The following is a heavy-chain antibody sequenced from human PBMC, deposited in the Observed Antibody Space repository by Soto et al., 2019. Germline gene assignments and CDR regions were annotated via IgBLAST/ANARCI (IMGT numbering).Heavy chain of an antibody. CDR1: GFTFSSYA. CDR3: AKSDILGYCSGGSCQYYFDY. J-gene: IGHJ4*02. D-gene: IGHD2-15*01. Sequence: GGSLRLSCAASGFTFSSYAMSWVRQAPGKGLEWVSAISGSGGSTYYADSVKGRFTISRDNSKNTLYLQMNSLRAEDTAVYYCAKSDILGYCSGGSCQYYFDYWGQGTLVTVSS. V-gene: IGHV3-23*01. CDR2: ISGSGGST.